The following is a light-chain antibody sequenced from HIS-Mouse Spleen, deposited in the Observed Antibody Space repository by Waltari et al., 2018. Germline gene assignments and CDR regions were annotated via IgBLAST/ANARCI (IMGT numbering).Light chain of an antibody. J-gene: IGLJ3*02. CDR2: GKN. V-gene: IGLV3-19*01. Sequence: SSELTQDPAVSVALGQTVRITCQGDSLRSYYASWYQQKPGQATVLVIYGKNNRPSGIPDRFSGSSSGKKASLTITGAQAEDEADYYCNSRDSSGNHWLFGGGTKLTVL. CDR1: SLRSYY. CDR3: NSRDSSGNHWL.